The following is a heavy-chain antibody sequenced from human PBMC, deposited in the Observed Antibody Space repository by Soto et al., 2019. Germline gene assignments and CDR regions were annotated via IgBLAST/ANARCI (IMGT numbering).Heavy chain of an antibody. CDR3: ARVLGDGPTVVVFDS. Sequence: GGSLRLSCAASGFTVSSNYMSWVRQAPGKGLEWVSFISSSSKYIYYPDSVKGRFTVSRDNARNSLYLQMNSLRAEDTAVYYCARVLGDGPTVVVFDSWGQGSLVTVSS. D-gene: IGHD2-2*01. V-gene: IGHV3-21*01. J-gene: IGHJ4*02. CDR1: GFTVSSNY. CDR2: ISSSSKYI.